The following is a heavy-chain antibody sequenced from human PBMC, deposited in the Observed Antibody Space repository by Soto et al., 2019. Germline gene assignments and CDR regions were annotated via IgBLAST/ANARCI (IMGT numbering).Heavy chain of an antibody. CDR2: ISGGSSVT. J-gene: IGHJ1*01. Sequence: GGSLRLSCTASGFTFSDYAMAWVRQAPGKGLEWVSTISGGSSVTYYGDSVKGRFTISRDNAKKTLFLQLNRLSDEDTATYYCAKVLSKNYYYPFDLWGQGTQVTVSS. CDR1: GFTFSDYA. D-gene: IGHD3-10*01. V-gene: IGHV3-23*01. CDR3: AKVLSKNYYYPFDL.